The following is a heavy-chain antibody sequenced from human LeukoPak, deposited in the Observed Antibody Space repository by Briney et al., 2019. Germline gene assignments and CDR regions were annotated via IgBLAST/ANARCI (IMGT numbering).Heavy chain of an antibody. V-gene: IGHV3-23*01. J-gene: IGHJ4*02. Sequence: GGSLRLSCSGSGFTFSSYAMRWVRQAPGKGLEWVSAISTSGSTTYYADSVKGRFTISRDNSRNTVYLQMSSLRAEDTAVYYCARMSSGYEDYWGQGTLVTVPS. CDR3: ARMSSGYEDY. CDR1: GFTFSSYA. D-gene: IGHD3-22*01. CDR2: ISTSGSTT.